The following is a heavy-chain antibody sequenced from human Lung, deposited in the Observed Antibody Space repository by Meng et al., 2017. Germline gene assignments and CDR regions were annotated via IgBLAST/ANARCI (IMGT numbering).Heavy chain of an antibody. V-gene: IGHV1-18*04. CDR3: ARGTPGRSYSDF. Sequence: QVHPVQSGAEVKKPGASVKVSCKSSYYTFTGYGVSWVRQAPGQGLEWMAWLGAHDGDRSHAPRFQGRVTVTADRLTATSFMELRNLRYDDTAVYYCARGTPGRSYSDFWGQGTLVTVSS. D-gene: IGHD3-10*01. CDR2: LGAHDGDR. J-gene: IGHJ4*02. CDR1: YYTFTGYG.